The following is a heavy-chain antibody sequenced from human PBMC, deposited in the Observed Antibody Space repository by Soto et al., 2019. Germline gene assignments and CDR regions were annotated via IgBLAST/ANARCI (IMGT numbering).Heavy chain of an antibody. CDR3: ARGGRGLRGSFDV. D-gene: IGHD3-16*01. J-gene: IGHJ3*01. CDR2: ISFNGLSH. V-gene: IGHV3-30*03. CDR1: GFTFSSFA. Sequence: QELLVESGGGVVQPGKSLRLSCAASGFTFSSFAMHWVRQAPGKGLEWVSVISFNGLSHFYPESIRGRFTISRDNSNNSPYLQLDSLRPDDTAVYYCARGGRGLRGSFDVWGQGTEVSLS.